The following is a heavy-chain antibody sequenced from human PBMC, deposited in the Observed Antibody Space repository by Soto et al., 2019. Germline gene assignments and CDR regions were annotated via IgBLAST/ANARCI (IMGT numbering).Heavy chain of an antibody. D-gene: IGHD2-8*01. CDR1: GGSISSYY. CDR2: IYYSGST. Sequence: SETLSLTCTVSGGSISSYYWSWIRQPPGKGLEWIGYIYYSGSTNYNPSLKRRVTISVDTSKNQFSLKLSSVTAADTAVYYCARDVYCTHGVCYNGAFDIWGQGTMVTVSS. J-gene: IGHJ3*02. CDR3: ARDVYCTHGVCYNGAFDI. V-gene: IGHV4-59*01.